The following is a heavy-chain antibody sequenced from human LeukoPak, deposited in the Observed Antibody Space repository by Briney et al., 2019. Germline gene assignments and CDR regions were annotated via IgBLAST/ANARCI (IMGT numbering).Heavy chain of an antibody. Sequence: GGSLRLSCAASGFTFSSYGMHWVRQAPGKGLERVAVISYDGSNKYYADSVKGRFTISRDNSNNTLYLQMNSLRPEDTAVYFCAKDRSWGMNSAEYWGQGTLVTVSS. D-gene: IGHD7-27*01. CDR1: GFTFSSYG. J-gene: IGHJ4*02. CDR2: ISYDGSNK. V-gene: IGHV3-30*18. CDR3: AKDRSWGMNSAEY.